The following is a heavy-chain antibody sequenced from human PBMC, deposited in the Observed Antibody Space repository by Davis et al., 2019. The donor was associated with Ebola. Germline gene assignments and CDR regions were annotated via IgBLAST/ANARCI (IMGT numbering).Heavy chain of an antibody. CDR2: MNPKSGNT. V-gene: IGHV1-8*01. D-gene: IGHD3-10*01. J-gene: IGHJ4*02. Sequence: AASVKVSCKASGYTFTNYDINWVRQATGQGLEWMGWMNPKSGNTGYAQKVQGRVTMTRDTSTSTAYLELRSLRSEDTAVYYCARGWYSGSGTSDTYRVLDYWGQGTLVTVSS. CDR3: ARGWYSGSGTSDTYRVLDY. CDR1: GYTFTNYD.